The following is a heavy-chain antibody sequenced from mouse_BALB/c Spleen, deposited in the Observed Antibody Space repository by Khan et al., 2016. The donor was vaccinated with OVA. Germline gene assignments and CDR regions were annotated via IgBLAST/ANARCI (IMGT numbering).Heavy chain of an antibody. V-gene: IGHV1-4*01. CDR2: INPSNGYT. CDR1: GYTFTTYT. D-gene: IGHD2-14*01. Sequence: QVQLQQSGAELARPGASVKMSCKASGYTFTTYTVHWVKQRPGQGLEWIGYINPSNGYTNYNQKFKDKSTLTADKSSRTAYMQLSSLTSDYSAVYYCAREGAYYRSDGWFSYWGQGTLVTVSA. CDR3: AREGAYYRSDGWFSY. J-gene: IGHJ3*01.